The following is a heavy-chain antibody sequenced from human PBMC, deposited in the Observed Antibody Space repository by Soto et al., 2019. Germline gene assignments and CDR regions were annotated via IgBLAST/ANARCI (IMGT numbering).Heavy chain of an antibody. CDR1: GGSISSGDYY. CDR3: ARVTLPQRGFYP. CDR2: IYYSGST. Sequence: SETLSLTCTVSGGSISSGDYYWSWIRQHPGKGLEWIGYIYYSGSTYYNPSLKSRVTISVDTSKNQFSLKLSSVTAADTAVYYCARVTLPQRGFYPWGQGTLVTVS. V-gene: IGHV4-30-4*01. J-gene: IGHJ5*02.